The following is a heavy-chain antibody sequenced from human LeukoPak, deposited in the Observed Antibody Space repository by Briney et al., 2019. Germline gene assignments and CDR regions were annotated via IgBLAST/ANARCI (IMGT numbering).Heavy chain of an antibody. V-gene: IGHV3-23*01. D-gene: IGHD4-17*01. CDR1: GFTFNSYA. J-gene: IGHJ4*02. CDR2: ISGSGGST. CDR3: AKVSGSDYGDYTGFDY. Sequence: QPGGSLRLSCAASGFTFNSYAMSWVRQAPGKGLEWVSAISGSGGSTYYADSVKGRFTISRDNSKNTLYLQMNSLRAEDTAVYYCAKVSGSDYGDYTGFDYWGQGTLVTVSS.